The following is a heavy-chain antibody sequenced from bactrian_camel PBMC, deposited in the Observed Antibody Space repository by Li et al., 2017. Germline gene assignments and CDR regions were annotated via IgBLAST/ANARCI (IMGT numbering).Heavy chain of an antibody. CDR1: GSTYTRYC. CDR3: GAQPRYGDWCEDDNTY. V-gene: IGHV3S67*01. J-gene: IGHJ4*01. D-gene: IGHD6*01. CDR2: ICTDGTS. Sequence: VQLVESGGGLVQPGGSLRLSCAASGSTYTRYCMGWFRQAPGKEREGVATICTDGTSDYANSVKGRFVISRDITEDTLYLQMNDLSPDDTAVYVCGAQPRYGDWCEDDNTYWGQGTQVTVS.